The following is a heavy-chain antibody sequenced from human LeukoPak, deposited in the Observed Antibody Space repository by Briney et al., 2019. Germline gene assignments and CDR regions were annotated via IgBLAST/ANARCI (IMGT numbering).Heavy chain of an antibody. CDR3: ARAVNSRYFDWIRGFDY. D-gene: IGHD3-9*01. V-gene: IGHV4-30-2*01. Sequence: SETLSLTCAVSGVSISSGGYSWGWLRQPPGKGLQWFGYIYHSGSTYYNPSLKSRVTISVDRSKNQFSLKLSSVTTADTAVYYCARAVNSRYFDWIRGFDYWGQGTLVTVSS. CDR2: IYHSGST. J-gene: IGHJ4*02. CDR1: GVSISSGGYS.